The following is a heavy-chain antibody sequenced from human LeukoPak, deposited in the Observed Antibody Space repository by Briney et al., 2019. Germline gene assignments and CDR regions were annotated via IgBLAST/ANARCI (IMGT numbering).Heavy chain of an antibody. CDR1: GGSTSSGDYY. CDR3: ARGAVRGVIRPYFDY. V-gene: IGHV4-30-4*01. Sequence: PSETLSLTCTVSGGSTSSGDYYWSWIRQPPGKGLEWIGYIYYSGSTYYNPSLKSRVTISVDTSKNQFSLKLSSVTAADTAVYYCARGAVRGVIRPYFDYWGQGTLVTVSS. J-gene: IGHJ4*02. D-gene: IGHD3-10*01. CDR2: IYYSGST.